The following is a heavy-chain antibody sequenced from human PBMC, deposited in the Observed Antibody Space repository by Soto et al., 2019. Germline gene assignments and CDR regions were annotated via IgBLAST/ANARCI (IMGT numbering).Heavy chain of an antibody. CDR1: GASISSYNY. CDR3: ARVPSP. V-gene: IGHV4-38-2*02. J-gene: IGHJ5*02. Sequence: PSETLSLTCTVSGASISSYNYWGWFRQPPGKGLEWIGYIIHSGSTYYNPSLKSRVTISVDRSKNQFSLKLSSVTAADTAVYYCARVPSPWGQGTLVTVSS. CDR2: IIHSGST.